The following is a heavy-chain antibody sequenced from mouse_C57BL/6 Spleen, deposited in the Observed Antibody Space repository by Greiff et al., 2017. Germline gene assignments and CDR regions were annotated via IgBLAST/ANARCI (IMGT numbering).Heavy chain of an antibody. J-gene: IGHJ4*01. CDR2: INPYNGGT. CDR1: GYTFTSYW. Sequence: EVKLEQPGPELVKPGASVKMSCKASGYTFTSYWMHWVMQSPGRGLEWIGRINPYNGGTFYNEKFKGKATLTVDKSSSTAHMELRSLTSADSAVYYCARSRGYYPYYAMDYWGQGTSVTVSS. D-gene: IGHD2-3*01. V-gene: IGHV1-20*01. CDR3: ARSRGYYPYYAMDY.